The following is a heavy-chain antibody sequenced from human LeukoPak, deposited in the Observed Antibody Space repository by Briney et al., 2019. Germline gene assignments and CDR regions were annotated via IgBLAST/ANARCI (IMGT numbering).Heavy chain of an antibody. CDR1: GGTFSSYA. Sequence: ASVKVSCKASGGTFSSYAISWVRQAPGQGLEWMGGIIAIFGTANYAQKFQGRVTITTDESTSTAYMELSSLRSEDTAVYYCASTFAGYCSGDSCYHITTSWYYFDDWGRGTLVTVSP. CDR2: IIAIFGTA. V-gene: IGHV1-69*05. J-gene: IGHJ4*02. D-gene: IGHD2-15*01. CDR3: ASTFAGYCSGDSCYHITTSWYYFDD.